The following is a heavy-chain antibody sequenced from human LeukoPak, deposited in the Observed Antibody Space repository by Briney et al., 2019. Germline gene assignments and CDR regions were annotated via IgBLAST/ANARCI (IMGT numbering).Heavy chain of an antibody. Sequence: PSETLSLTCTVSGGSISSYYWSWIRQPPGKGLEWIGYIYYSGSTNYNPSLKSRVTISVDTSKNQISLKLSSVTAADTAVYYCARDSSGYYDQIFDIWGQGIMVTVSS. CDR3: ARDSSGYYDQIFDI. V-gene: IGHV4-59*01. CDR2: IYYSGST. CDR1: GGSISSYY. D-gene: IGHD3-22*01. J-gene: IGHJ3*02.